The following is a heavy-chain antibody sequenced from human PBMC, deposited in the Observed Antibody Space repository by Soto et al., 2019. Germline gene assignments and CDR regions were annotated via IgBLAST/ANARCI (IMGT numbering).Heavy chain of an antibody. CDR3: ARAGWLQSRYYFDY. D-gene: IGHD5-12*01. V-gene: IGHV4-59*01. Sequence: PSETLSLTCTVSGGSISSYYWSWIRQPPGKGLEWIGYIYYSGSTNYNPSLKSRVTISVDTSKNQFSLKLSSVTAADTVVYYCARAGWLQSRYYFDYWGQGTLVTVSS. J-gene: IGHJ4*02. CDR1: GGSISSYY. CDR2: IYYSGST.